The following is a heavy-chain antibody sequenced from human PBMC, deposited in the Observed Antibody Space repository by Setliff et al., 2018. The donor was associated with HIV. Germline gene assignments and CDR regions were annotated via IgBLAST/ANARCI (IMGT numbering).Heavy chain of an antibody. J-gene: IGHJ4*02. CDR1: GDSISSYY. CDR2: IYITGST. V-gene: IGHV4-4*07. CDR3: ARDAFHSGSYYNDY. D-gene: IGHD3-10*01. Sequence: PSETLSLTCTVSGDSISSYYWSWIRQSAGKGLEWIGRIYITGSTNYNPSLQSRVTMSVDTSKNQFSLKLTSVTAADTAVYFCARDAFHSGSYYNDYWGQGIRVTSPQ.